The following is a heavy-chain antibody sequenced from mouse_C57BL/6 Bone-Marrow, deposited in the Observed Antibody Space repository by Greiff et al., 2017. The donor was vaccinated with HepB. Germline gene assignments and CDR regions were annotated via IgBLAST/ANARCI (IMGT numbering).Heavy chain of an antibody. CDR1: GYTFTSYW. J-gene: IGHJ4*01. V-gene: IGHV1-50*01. D-gene: IGHD1-1*01. Sequence: VQLQQPGAELVKPGASVKLSCKASGYTFTSYWMQWVKQRPGQGLEWIGEIDPSDSYTNYNQKFKGKATLTVDTSSSTAYMQLSSLTSEDSAVYYCERSLITTVVANAMDYWGQGTSVTVSS. CDR3: ERSLITTVVANAMDY. CDR2: IDPSDSYT.